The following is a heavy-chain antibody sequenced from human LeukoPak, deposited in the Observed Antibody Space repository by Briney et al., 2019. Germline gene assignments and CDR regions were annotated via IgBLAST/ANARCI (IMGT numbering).Heavy chain of an antibody. CDR3: AKSSRDFFTIFGVVTLYYFDY. D-gene: IGHD3-3*01. Sequence: GGSLRLSCAASGFTFSSYAMSWVRQAPGKGLEWVSAISGSGGSTYYADSVKGRFTISRDNSKNTLYLQMNSLRAEDTAVYYCAKSSRDFFTIFGVVTLYYFDYWGQGTLVTVSS. CDR1: GFTFSSYA. J-gene: IGHJ4*02. V-gene: IGHV3-23*01. CDR2: ISGSGGST.